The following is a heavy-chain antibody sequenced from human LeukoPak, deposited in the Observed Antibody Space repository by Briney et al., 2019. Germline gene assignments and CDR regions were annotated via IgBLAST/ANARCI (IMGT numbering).Heavy chain of an antibody. CDR3: ARDGHYYGSGTHYGMDV. Sequence: GASVKVSCKASGGTFSSYAISWVRQAPAQGLEWMGRIIPILGIANYAQKFQGRVTITADKSTSTAYMELSSLRSEDTAVYYCARDGHYYGSGTHYGMDVWGQGTTVTVSS. J-gene: IGHJ6*02. CDR1: GGTFSSYA. D-gene: IGHD3-10*01. CDR2: IIPILGIA. V-gene: IGHV1-69*04.